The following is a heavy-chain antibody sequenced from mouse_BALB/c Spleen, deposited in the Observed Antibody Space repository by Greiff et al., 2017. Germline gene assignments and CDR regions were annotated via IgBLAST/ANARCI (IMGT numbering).Heavy chain of an antibody. CDR2: ISSGGSYT. CDR3: ARIYYYGSNYAMDY. CDR1: GFTFSSYG. J-gene: IGHJ4*01. D-gene: IGHD1-1*01. Sequence: EVHLVESGGDLVKPGGSLKLSCAASGFTFSSYGMSWVRQTPDKRLEWVATISSGGSYTYYPDSVKGRFTISRDNAKNTLYLQMSSLKSEDTAMYYCARIYYYGSNYAMDYWGQGTSVTVSS. V-gene: IGHV5-6*01.